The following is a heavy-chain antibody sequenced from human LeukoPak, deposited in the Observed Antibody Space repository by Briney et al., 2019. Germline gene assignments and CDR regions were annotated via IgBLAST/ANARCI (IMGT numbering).Heavy chain of an antibody. J-gene: IGHJ4*02. V-gene: IGHV3-15*01. CDR1: GFTFSNAW. D-gene: IGHD1-26*01. CDR3: TTRGGSFSIFDY. Sequence: GGSLRLSCAASGFTFSNAWMSWVHQAPGKGLEWVGRIKSKTDGGTTDYAAPVKGRFTISRDDSKNTLYLQMNSLKTEDTAVYYCTTRGGSFSIFDYWGQGTLVTVSS. CDR2: IKSKTDGGTT.